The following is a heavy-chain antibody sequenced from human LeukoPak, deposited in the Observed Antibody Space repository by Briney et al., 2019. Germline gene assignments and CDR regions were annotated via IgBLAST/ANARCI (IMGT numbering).Heavy chain of an antibody. CDR2: IKQDGSEK. D-gene: IGHD6-19*01. CDR1: GFTFSSYW. V-gene: IGHV3-7*01. CDR3: ARWWVKQWLAWFDP. Sequence: GGSLRLSCAASGFTFSSYWMSWVRQAPGKGLEWVANIKQDGSEKYYVDSVKGRFTTSRDNAKNSLYLQMNSLRAEDTAVYYCARWWVKQWLAWFDPWGQGTLVTVSS. J-gene: IGHJ5*02.